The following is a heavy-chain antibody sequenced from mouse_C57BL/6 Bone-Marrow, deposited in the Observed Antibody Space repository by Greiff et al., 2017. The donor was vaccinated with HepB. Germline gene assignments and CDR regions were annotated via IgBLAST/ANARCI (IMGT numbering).Heavy chain of an antibody. CDR2: IYPGGGYT. D-gene: IGHD2-5*01. CDR3: GCFYYSNYEAMDY. V-gene: IGHV1-63*01. CDR1: GYTFTNYW. J-gene: IGHJ4*01. Sequence: VQLQQSGAELVRPGTSVRMSCKASGYTFTNYWIGWAKQRPGHGLEWIGDIYPGGGYTNYNEKFKGKATLTADKSSSTAYMQFSSLTSEDSAIYYCGCFYYSNYEAMDYWGQGTSVTVSS.